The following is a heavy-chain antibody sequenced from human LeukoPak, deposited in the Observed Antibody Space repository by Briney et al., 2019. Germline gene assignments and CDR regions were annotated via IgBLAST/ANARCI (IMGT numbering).Heavy chain of an antibody. Sequence: ASVKVSCKGSGYTFTSYDINWVRLATGQGLEWMGWMNPNSGNTGYAQKFQGRVTMTRNTSISTAYMELSSLRSEDTAVYYCARAHFPAYYYDSSGYYYIWGQGTLVTVSS. CDR3: ARAHFPAYYYDSSGYYYI. V-gene: IGHV1-8*01. CDR2: MNPNSGNT. CDR1: GYTFTSYD. J-gene: IGHJ4*02. D-gene: IGHD3-22*01.